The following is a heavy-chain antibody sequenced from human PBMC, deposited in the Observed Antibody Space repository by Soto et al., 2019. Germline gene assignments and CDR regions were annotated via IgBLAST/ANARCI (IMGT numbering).Heavy chain of an antibody. J-gene: IGHJ4*02. CDR3: ATGPRWLGD. D-gene: IGHD3-10*01. CDR1: GFTFSNHY. V-gene: IGHV3-11*05. Sequence: QVQLVESGGGLVKPGGSLRLSCVASGFTFSNHYMSWIRQAPGKGLESLSYISGSSSDTNYADSVKGRFTIARDNAKNALYLQMNSLRAEGTAVYYCATGPRWLGDWGQGTLVIVSS. CDR2: ISGSSSDT.